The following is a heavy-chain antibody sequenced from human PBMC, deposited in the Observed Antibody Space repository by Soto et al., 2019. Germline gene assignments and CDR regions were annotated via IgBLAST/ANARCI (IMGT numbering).Heavy chain of an antibody. CDR1: VDSVNSYY. CDR2: VYYSCST. J-gene: IGHJ4*02. V-gene: IGHV4-59*02. D-gene: IGHD6-13*01. Sequence: ETLSLTFTVTVDSVNSYYLSWIRHPPVKGLECMCYVYYSCSTNYNPSLKSRVTISVDTSKNQISLRLKSVTAADTAVYYCARAETSGIHYFDYWGQGSLVTVSS. CDR3: ARAETSGIHYFDY.